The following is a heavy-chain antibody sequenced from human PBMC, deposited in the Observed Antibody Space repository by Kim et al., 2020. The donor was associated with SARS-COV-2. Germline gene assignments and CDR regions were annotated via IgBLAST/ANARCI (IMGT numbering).Heavy chain of an antibody. V-gene: IGHV1-3*01. CDR2: INAGNGNT. Sequence: ASVKVSCKASGYTFTSYAMHWVRQAPGQRLEWMGWINAGNGNTKYSQKFQGRVTITRDTSASTAYMELSSLRSEDTAVYYCARVLWFGEGRDDYWGQGTLVTVSS. CDR3: ARVLWFGEGRDDY. D-gene: IGHD3-10*01. J-gene: IGHJ4*02. CDR1: GYTFTSYA.